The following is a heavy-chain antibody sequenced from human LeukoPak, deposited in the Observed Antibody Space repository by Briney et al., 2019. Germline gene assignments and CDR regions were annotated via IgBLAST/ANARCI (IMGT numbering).Heavy chain of an antibody. D-gene: IGHD2-15*01. V-gene: IGHV1-69*01. J-gene: IGHJ4*02. Sequence: GSSVTVSFKASGGTFSSYAISWVRQAPGQGLEWMGGIIPIFGTANYAQKFQGRVTITADESTSTAYMELSSLRSEDTAVYYCARGGPYCSGGSCYPYYFDYWGQGTLVTVSS. CDR1: GGTFSSYA. CDR2: IIPIFGTA. CDR3: ARGGPYCSGGSCYPYYFDY.